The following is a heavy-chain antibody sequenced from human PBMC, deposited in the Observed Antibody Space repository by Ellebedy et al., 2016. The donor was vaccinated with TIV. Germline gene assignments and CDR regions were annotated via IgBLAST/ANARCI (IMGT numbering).Heavy chain of an antibody. CDR3: ARAKVGYCGGDSCDWFDP. V-gene: IGHV1-8*01. CDR2: MNPNSGTI. Sequence: AASVKVSCKASGYTFTNYEINWVRQATGQGLEWMGWMNPNSGTIGFAQKFLGRLTMTRNTSISTAYMELSSLTSEDTAVYYCARAKVGYCGGDSCDWFDPWGQGTLVTVSS. J-gene: IGHJ5*02. D-gene: IGHD2-21*01. CDR1: GYTFTNYE.